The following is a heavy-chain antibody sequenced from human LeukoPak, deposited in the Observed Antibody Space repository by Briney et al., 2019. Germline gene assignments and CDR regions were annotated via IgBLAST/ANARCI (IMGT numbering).Heavy chain of an antibody. J-gene: IGHJ4*02. CDR3: AGGQLWLDN. CDR1: GFTFSDYY. D-gene: IGHD5-18*01. CDR2: ISSSGSTA. Sequence: GGSLRLSCAASGFTFSDYYMSWIRQAPGKGLEWVSYISSSGSTANYADSVRGRVTISRDNAKNSLYVQVDSLRAEDTAVYYCAGGQLWLDNWGQGTLVTVSS. V-gene: IGHV3-11*01.